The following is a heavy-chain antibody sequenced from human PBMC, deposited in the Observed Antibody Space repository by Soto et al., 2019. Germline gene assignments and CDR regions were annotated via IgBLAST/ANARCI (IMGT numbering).Heavy chain of an antibody. Sequence: AASVKVSCKASGGTFSSYAISWVRQAPGQGLEWMGGIIPIFGTANYAQKFQGRVTITANKSTSTAYMELSSLRSEDTAVYYCARDREACSSTSCYGAPSDGMDVWGQGTTVTVSS. V-gene: IGHV1-69*06. CDR1: GGTFSSYA. D-gene: IGHD2-2*01. J-gene: IGHJ6*02. CDR3: ARDREACSSTSCYGAPSDGMDV. CDR2: IIPIFGTA.